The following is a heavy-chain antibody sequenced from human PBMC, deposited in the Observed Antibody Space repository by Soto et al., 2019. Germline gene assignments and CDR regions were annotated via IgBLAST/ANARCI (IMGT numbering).Heavy chain of an antibody. CDR2: IQSGGTT. V-gene: IGHV3-66*01. Sequence: GGSLRLSCAASGFTVSSKYMTWVRQAPGKGLEWVSLIQSGGTTYYADSVKGRFTISRDTSKNTLYLQMNSLRAEDTAVYYCARETDYGDYVAGFDYCGQGTLVTVSS. D-gene: IGHD4-17*01. CDR3: ARETDYGDYVAGFDY. J-gene: IGHJ4*02. CDR1: GFTVSSKY.